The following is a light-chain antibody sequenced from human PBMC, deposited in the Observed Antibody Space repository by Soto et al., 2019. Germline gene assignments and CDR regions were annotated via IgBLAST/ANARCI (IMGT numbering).Light chain of an antibody. CDR3: SSYGASSTL. CDR1: STDIGSYNY. Sequence: QSALTQPASLSGSPGQSITISCTGTSTDIGSYNYVSWYQQHPGKAPKPMIFDVSYRPSGISDRFSGSKSGNTASLTISGLQPEDAADYYCSSYGASSTLFGGGTKLTVL. J-gene: IGLJ2*01. CDR2: DVS. V-gene: IGLV2-14*03.